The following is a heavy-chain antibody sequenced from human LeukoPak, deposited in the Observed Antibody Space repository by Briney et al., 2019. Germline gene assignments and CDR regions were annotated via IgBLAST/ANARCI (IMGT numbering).Heavy chain of an antibody. D-gene: IGHD2-15*01. V-gene: IGHV1-46*01. J-gene: IGHJ3*02. CDR3: ASDRIEVDAFDI. CDR2: INPSGGST. Sequence: ASVKVSCKASGYTFTSYYMNWVRQAPGQGLEWMGIINPSGGSTSYAQKFQGRVTMTRDMSTSTAYMELSSLRSEDTAVYYCASDRIEVDAFDIWGQGTMVTVSS. CDR1: GYTFTSYY.